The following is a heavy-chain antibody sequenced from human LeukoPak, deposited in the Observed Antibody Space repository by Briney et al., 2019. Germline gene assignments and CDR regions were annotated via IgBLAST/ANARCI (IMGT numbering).Heavy chain of an antibody. D-gene: IGHD2-8*01. J-gene: IGHJ6*02. CDR3: AGTNGVSVNTHTNENYYYYGMDV. CDR2: IIPIFGTA. CDR1: GGTLSSYA. Sequence: SVKVSCKASGGTLSSYAISWVRQAPGQGLEWMGGIIPIFGTANYAQKFQGRVTITADESTSTAYMELSSLRSEDTAVYYCAGTNGVSVNTHTNENYYYYGMDVWGQGTTVTVSS. V-gene: IGHV1-69*13.